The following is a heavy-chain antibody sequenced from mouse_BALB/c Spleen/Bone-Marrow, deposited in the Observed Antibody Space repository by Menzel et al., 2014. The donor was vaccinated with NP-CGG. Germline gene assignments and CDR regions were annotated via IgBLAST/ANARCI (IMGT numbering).Heavy chain of an antibody. CDR3: ARETRYGNYVDYFDY. CDR2: IYPGNVDT. D-gene: IGHD2-10*02. Sequence: VQLQQSGPELVKPGTSVRISCKPSGYTFTSYYIHWVKQRPGQGLEWIGWIYPGNVDTKYNEKFKGKATLTADKSSSTAYMQLSSLTSEDSAVYFCARETRYGNYVDYFDYWGLGTTLTVSS. CDR1: GYTFTSYY. V-gene: IGHV1S56*01. J-gene: IGHJ2*01.